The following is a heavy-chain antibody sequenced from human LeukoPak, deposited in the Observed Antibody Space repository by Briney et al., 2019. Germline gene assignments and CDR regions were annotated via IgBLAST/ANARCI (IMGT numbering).Heavy chain of an antibody. D-gene: IGHD3-22*01. Sequence: PSETLSLTCTVSGGSTSNYYWSWIRQPPGKGLEWIGSIYHSGSTYYNPSLKSRVTISVDTSKNQFSLKLSSVTAADTAVYYCARETYYYDSSGPNDYWGQGTLVTVSS. CDR1: GGSTSNYY. V-gene: IGHV4-59*08. CDR3: ARETYYYDSSGPNDY. J-gene: IGHJ4*02. CDR2: IYHSGST.